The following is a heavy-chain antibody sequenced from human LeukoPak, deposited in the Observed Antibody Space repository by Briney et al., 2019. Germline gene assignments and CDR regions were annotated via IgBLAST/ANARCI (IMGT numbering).Heavy chain of an antibody. D-gene: IGHD5-18*01. J-gene: IGHJ4*02. Sequence: ASVKVSCKASGYTFTGYHMHWVRQAPGQGLEWMGRINPNSGGTNYAQKFQGRVTMTRDTSISTAYMELSRLTSDDTAVYFCARDKEAQAWLPGDYWGQGTLVTVSS. CDR1: GYTFTGYH. CDR3: ARDKEAQAWLPGDY. CDR2: INPNSGGT. V-gene: IGHV1-2*06.